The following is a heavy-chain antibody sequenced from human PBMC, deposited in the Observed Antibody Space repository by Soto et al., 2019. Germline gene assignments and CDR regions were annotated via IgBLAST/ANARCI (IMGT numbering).Heavy chain of an antibody. D-gene: IGHD4-17*01. CDR1: GGSISSGGYY. Sequence: SETLSLTCTVSGGSISSGGYYWSWIRQHPGKGLEWIGYIYYSGSTYYNPSLKSRVTISVDTSKNQFSLKLSSVTAADTAVYYCARDVQDDYGDYGSRYFGYWGQGTLVTVSS. CDR2: IYYSGST. V-gene: IGHV4-31*03. J-gene: IGHJ4*02. CDR3: ARDVQDDYGDYGSRYFGY.